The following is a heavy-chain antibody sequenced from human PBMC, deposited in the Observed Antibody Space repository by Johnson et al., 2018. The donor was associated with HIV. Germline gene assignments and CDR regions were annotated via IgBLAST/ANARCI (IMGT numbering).Heavy chain of an antibody. CDR1: EFTVSSYW. V-gene: IGHV3-66*01. J-gene: IGHJ3*02. CDR3: ARDDDAFDI. CDR2: INGGGST. Sequence: VQLVESGGGLVQPGGSLRLSCAASEFTVSSYWMHWVRQTPGKGLVWVSHINGGGSTYYSDSVKGRFTISRDNSKNTLYLQMNSMRAEDTAVYYCARDDDAFDIWGQGTMVTVSS.